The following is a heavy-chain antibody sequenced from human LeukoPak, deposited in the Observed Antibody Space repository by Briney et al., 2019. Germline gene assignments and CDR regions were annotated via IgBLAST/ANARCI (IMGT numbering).Heavy chain of an antibody. CDR1: GGSIGSGDYY. D-gene: IGHD2-2*01. V-gene: IGHV4-30-4*08. CDR2: IYYSGST. CDR3: ARGGVVVPAAIEHFQH. Sequence: SETLSLTCTVSGGSIGSGDYYWSWIRQPPGKGLEWIGYIYYSGSTYHNPSLKSRVTISVDTSKNQFSLKLSSVTAADTAVYYCARGGVVVPAAIEHFQHWGQGTLVTVSS. J-gene: IGHJ1*01.